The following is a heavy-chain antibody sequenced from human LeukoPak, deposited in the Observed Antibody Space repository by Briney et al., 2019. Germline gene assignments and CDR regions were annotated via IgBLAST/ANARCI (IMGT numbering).Heavy chain of an antibody. D-gene: IGHD2-2*01. CDR2: MNPNSGNT. V-gene: IGHV1-8*01. CDR1: GYTFTSYD. Sequence: ASVKVSCKASGYTFTSYDINWVRQATGQGLEWMGWMNPNSGNTGYAQKFQGRVTMTRDTSISTAYMELSSLRSEDTAVYYCARTCSGTNCSDFDYWGQGTLVTVSS. CDR3: ARTCSGTNCSDFDY. J-gene: IGHJ4*02.